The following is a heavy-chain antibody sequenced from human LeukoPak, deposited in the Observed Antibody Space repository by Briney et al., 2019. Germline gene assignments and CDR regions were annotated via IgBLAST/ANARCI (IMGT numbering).Heavy chain of an antibody. V-gene: IGHV1-8*03. J-gene: IGHJ4*02. CDR1: GYTFTSYD. D-gene: IGHD3-22*01. Sequence: PEASVKVSCKASGYTFTSYDINWVRQATGQGLEWMGWMNPNSGITGYAQKFQGRVTISRNTSISTAYMELSSLRSEDTAVYYCAREDYYDSGSNDYWGQGTLVTVSS. CDR3: AREDYYDSGSNDY. CDR2: MNPNSGIT.